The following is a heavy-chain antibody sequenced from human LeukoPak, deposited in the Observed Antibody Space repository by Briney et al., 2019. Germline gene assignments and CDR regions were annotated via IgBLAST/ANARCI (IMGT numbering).Heavy chain of an antibody. V-gene: IGHV4-59*08. CDR2: IYYSGST. D-gene: IGHD3-22*01. CDR1: GFTFSSYA. CDR3: ARHVYGSGYADF. Sequence: GSLRLSCAASGFTFSSYAMSWVRQPPGKGLEWIGYIYYSGSTNYNPSLKSRVTISVDTSKNQFSLKLSSVTAADTAVYYCARHVYGSGYADFWGQGTLVTVSS. J-gene: IGHJ4*02.